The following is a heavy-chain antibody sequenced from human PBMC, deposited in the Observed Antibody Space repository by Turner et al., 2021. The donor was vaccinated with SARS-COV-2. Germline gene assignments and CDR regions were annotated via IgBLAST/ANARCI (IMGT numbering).Heavy chain of an antibody. Sequence: QVQLVESGGGVVQPGRSLRLSCAASGFTFSSYGMHWVRQAPGKGLEWVAVISYDGSNKYYADSVKGRFTISRDNSKKTVYPQMNSLRAEDTAVYYCAKGGSGSYYTHFDYWGQGTLVTVSS. CDR3: AKGGSGSYYTHFDY. V-gene: IGHV3-30*18. D-gene: IGHD3-10*01. J-gene: IGHJ4*02. CDR2: ISYDGSNK. CDR1: GFTFSSYG.